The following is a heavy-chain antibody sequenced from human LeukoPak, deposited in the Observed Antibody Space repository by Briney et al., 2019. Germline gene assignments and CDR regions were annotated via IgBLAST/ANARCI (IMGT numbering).Heavy chain of an antibody. V-gene: IGHV3-11*06. D-gene: IGHD6-13*01. CDR1: GFTFSDYY. CDR3: AKDAAAGTNWFDP. CDR2: ISSSSSYT. J-gene: IGHJ5*02. Sequence: GGSLRLSCAASGFTFSDYYMSWIRQAPGKGLEWVSYISSSSSYTNYADSVKSRFTISRDNSKNTLYLQMNSLRAEETAVYYCAKDAAAGTNWFDPWGQGTLVTVSS.